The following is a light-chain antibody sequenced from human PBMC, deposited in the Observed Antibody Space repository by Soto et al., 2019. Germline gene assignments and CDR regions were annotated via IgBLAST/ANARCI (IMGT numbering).Light chain of an antibody. V-gene: IGKV1-9*01. CDR1: QDIKTY. CDR2: GTF. CDR3: QHLNNDPPFT. Sequence: QLTQSPSSLSASVGDRVSITCRASQDIKTYLAWYQQKQGKAPKLLISGTFTLQSGVPSRLNGSGSGTDFTLTISRMQHEDFATYSCQHLNNDPPFTFGPGTKVDLE. J-gene: IGKJ3*01.